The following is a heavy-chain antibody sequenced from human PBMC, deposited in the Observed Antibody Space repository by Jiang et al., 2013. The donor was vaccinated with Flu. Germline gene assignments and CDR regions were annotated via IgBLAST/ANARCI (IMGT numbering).Heavy chain of an antibody. Sequence: GPGLVKPSQTLSLTCTVSGGSISSGDYYWSWIRQPPGKGLEWIGYIYYSGSTYYNPSLKSRVTISIDTSKNQFSLKLSSVTAADTAVYYCARVRDAVYCSSTSCYPSCFDYWGQGTLVTSPQ. J-gene: IGHJ4*02. CDR2: IYYSGST. D-gene: IGHD2-2*01. CDR1: GGSISSGDYY. CDR3: ARVRDAVYCSSTSCYPSCFDY. V-gene: IGHV4-30-4*01.